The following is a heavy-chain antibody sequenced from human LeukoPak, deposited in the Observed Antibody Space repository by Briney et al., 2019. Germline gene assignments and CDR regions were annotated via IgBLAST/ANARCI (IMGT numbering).Heavy chain of an antibody. Sequence: VGSLRLSCAASGFTFSSYAMNWVRQAPGKGLEWVSAISGSGGSTYYADSVKGRFTISRDNSKNTLYLQMNSLRAEDTAVYYCATTRYYYDSSGYSHFDYWGQGTLVTVSS. J-gene: IGHJ4*02. CDR1: GFTFSSYA. V-gene: IGHV3-23*01. D-gene: IGHD3-22*01. CDR3: ATTRYYYDSSGYSHFDY. CDR2: ISGSGGST.